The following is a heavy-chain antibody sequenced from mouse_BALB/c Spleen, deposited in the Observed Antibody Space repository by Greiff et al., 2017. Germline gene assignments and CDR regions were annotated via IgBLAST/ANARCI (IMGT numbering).Heavy chain of an antibody. D-gene: IGHD2-13*01. CDR1: GYTFTSYT. V-gene: IGHV1-4*01. CDR3: ARSDSFAY. J-gene: IGHJ3*01. Sequence: VQVVESGAELARPGASVKLSCKASGYTFTSYTMHWVKQRPGQGLEWIGYINPSSGYTNYNQKFKDKATLTADKSSSTAYMQLSSLTSEDSAVYYCARSDSFAYWGQGTLVTVSA. CDR2: INPSSGYT.